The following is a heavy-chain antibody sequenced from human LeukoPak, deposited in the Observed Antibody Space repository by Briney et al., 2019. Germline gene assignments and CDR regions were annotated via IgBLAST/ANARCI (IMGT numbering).Heavy chain of an antibody. J-gene: IGHJ5*01. CDR1: GGSISSSSYY. V-gene: IGHV4-39*07. Sequence: SETLSLTCTVSGGSISSSSYYWGWIRQPPGKGLEWIGSIYYSGSTYYNPSLKSRVTISVDTSKNQFSLKLSSVTAADTAVYYCARTAGLTGFDSWGQGTLVTVSS. CDR2: IYYSGST. D-gene: IGHD2-21*02. CDR3: ARTAGLTGFDS.